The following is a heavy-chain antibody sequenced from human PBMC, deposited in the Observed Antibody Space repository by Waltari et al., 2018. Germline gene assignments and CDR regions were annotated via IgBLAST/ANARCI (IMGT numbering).Heavy chain of an antibody. Sequence: EVQLLESGGGLVQPGGSLRLSCAASGFTFSSYAMSWVRQAPGKGLGWVSAISGSGGSTYYADSVKGRFTISRDNSKNTLYLQMNSLRAEDTAVYYCAKDSPVIKVRGVITHCWGQGTLVTVSS. CDR1: GFTFSSYA. CDR2: ISGSGGST. V-gene: IGHV3-23*01. D-gene: IGHD3-10*01. J-gene: IGHJ4*02. CDR3: AKDSPVIKVRGVITHC.